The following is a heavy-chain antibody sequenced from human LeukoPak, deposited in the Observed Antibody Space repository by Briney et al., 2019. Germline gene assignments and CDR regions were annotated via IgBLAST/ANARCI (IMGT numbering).Heavy chain of an antibody. CDR2: IYYSGST. J-gene: IGHJ4*02. CDR1: GGSVSSSSYH. CDR3: ASTEDYYNRNDY. V-gene: IGHV4-39*01. Sequence: SETLSLTCTVSGGSVSSSSYHWGWIRQSPGKGLEWIGSIYYSGSTYYNPSIKSRVTISVDTSENQFSLKLNSVTAADTAVYYCASTEDYYNRNDYWGQGTLVTVSS. D-gene: IGHD3-22*01.